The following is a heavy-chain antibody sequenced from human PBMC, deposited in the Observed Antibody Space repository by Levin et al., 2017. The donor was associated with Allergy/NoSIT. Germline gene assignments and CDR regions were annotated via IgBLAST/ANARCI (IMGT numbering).Heavy chain of an antibody. CDR1: GFTFSNAW. D-gene: IGHD3-10*01. Sequence: NTGGSLRLSCAASGFTFSNAWMSWVRQAPGKGLEWVGRIKSKTDGGTTDYAAPVKGRFTISRDDSKNTLYLQMNSLKTEDTAVYYCRLLLIRVVRGVIPDYWGQGTLVTVSS. CDR3: RLLLIRVVRGVIPDY. CDR2: IKSKTDGGTT. J-gene: IGHJ4*02. V-gene: IGHV3-15*01.